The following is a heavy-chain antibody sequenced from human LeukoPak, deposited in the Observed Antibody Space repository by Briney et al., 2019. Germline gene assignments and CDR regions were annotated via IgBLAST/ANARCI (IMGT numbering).Heavy chain of an antibody. Sequence: GASVKVSCKASGYTFTGYYMHWVRQAPGQGLEWMGWINPNSGGTNYAQKFQGRVTMTRDTSISTAYMELSRLRSDDTAVYYCARPDYDSSGYSRSYYFDYWGQGTLVTVSS. CDR2: INPNSGGT. CDR3: ARPDYDSSGYSRSYYFDY. D-gene: IGHD3-22*01. CDR1: GYTFTGYY. V-gene: IGHV1-2*02. J-gene: IGHJ4*02.